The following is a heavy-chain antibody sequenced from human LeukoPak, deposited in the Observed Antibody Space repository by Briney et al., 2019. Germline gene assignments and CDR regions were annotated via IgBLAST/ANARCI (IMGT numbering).Heavy chain of an antibody. D-gene: IGHD5-24*01. J-gene: IGHJ4*02. CDR3: ARVRPRLRDGYNRYYFDY. CDR2: MNPNSGNT. Sequence: ASVKVSCKPSGFTFLNYDINWVRQATGQGLEWMGWMNPNSGNTGYAQKFQGRVTMTRNTSISTAYMELSSLRSEDTAVYYCARVRPRLRDGYNRYYFDYWGQGTLVTVSS. V-gene: IGHV1-8*01. CDR1: GFTFLNYD.